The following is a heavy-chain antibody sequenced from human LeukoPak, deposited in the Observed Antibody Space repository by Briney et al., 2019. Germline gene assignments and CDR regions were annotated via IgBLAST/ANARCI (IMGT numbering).Heavy chain of an antibody. CDR1: GFTFIDYA. Sequence: ASVKVSCKASGFTFIDYALQWVRQAPGQRLEWMGWINAGNGHTRYSQNFQGRVTITRDTSASTVYMELNSLRSEDTAVYYCARGLWFATLVGYYFDYWGQGTLVTVSS. V-gene: IGHV1-3*01. CDR3: ARGLWFATLVGYYFDY. D-gene: IGHD3-10*01. J-gene: IGHJ4*02. CDR2: INAGNGHT.